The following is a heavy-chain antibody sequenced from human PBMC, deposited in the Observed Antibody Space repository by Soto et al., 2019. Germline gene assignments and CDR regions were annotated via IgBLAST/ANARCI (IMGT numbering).Heavy chain of an antibody. J-gene: IGHJ6*02. CDR3: TRLTPGIAGPDYYYYGMDV. CDR1: GFTFSGSA. D-gene: IGHD6-13*01. CDR2: IRSKANSYAT. V-gene: IGHV3-73*01. Sequence: GGSLRLSCAASGFTFSGSAMHWVRQASGKGLEWVGRIRSKANSYATAYAASVKGRFTISRDDSKNTAYLQMNSLKTEDTAVYYCTRLTPGIAGPDYYYYGMDVWGQGTTVTVSS.